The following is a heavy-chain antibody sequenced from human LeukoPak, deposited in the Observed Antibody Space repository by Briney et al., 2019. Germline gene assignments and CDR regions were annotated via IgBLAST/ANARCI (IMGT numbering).Heavy chain of an antibody. CDR1: GYTFTSYA. Sequence: ASVKVSCKASGYTFTSYAMHWVRQAPGQRLEWMGWINAGNGNTKYSQEFQGRVTMTTDTSTSTAYMELRSLRSDDTAVYYCARDKGNYYDSSGSPPGSWYFDLWGRGTLVTVSS. V-gene: IGHV1-3*01. CDR2: INAGNGNT. J-gene: IGHJ2*01. CDR3: ARDKGNYYDSSGSPPGSWYFDL. D-gene: IGHD3-22*01.